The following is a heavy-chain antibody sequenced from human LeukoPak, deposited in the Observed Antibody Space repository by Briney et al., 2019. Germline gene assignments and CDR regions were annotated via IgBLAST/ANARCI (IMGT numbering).Heavy chain of an antibody. V-gene: IGHV4-59*01. CDR2: IYYSGST. CDR1: GGSISSYY. D-gene: IGHD3-3*01. J-gene: IGHJ4*02. Sequence: PSETLSLTCTVSGGSISSYYWSWIRQPPGKGLEWIGYIYYSGSTNYNPSLKSRVTISVDTPKNQFSLKLSSVTAADTAVYYCARADEIRFLEWLYRDWGQGTLVTVSS. CDR3: ARADEIRFLEWLYRD.